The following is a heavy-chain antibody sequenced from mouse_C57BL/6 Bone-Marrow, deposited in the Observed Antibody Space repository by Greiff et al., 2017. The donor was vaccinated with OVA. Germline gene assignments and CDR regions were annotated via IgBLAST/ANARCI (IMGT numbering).Heavy chain of an antibody. J-gene: IGHJ1*03. Sequence: QVQLKHPGAELVKPGASVKMSCKASGYTFTSYWITWVKQRPGQGLEWIGDIYPGSGSTNYNEKFKSKATLTVDTSSSTAYMQLSSLTSEDSAVYYCARRYYGSSWYFDVWGTGTTVTVSS. D-gene: IGHD1-1*01. CDR1: GYTFTSYW. CDR3: ARRYYGSSWYFDV. CDR2: IYPGSGST. V-gene: IGHV1-55*01.